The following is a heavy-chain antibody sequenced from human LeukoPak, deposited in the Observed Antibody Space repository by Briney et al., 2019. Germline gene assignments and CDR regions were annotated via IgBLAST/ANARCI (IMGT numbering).Heavy chain of an antibody. CDR1: GFTFSSYA. CDR3: AKVLTSGITMIVVDNDAFDI. Sequence: PGGSLRLSCAASGFTFSSYAMSWVRQAPGKGLEWVSAISGSGGSTYYADSVKGRFTISRDNSKNTLYLQMNSLRAEDTAVYYCAKVLTSGITMIVVDNDAFDIWGQGTMVTVSS. V-gene: IGHV3-23*01. D-gene: IGHD3-22*01. J-gene: IGHJ3*02. CDR2: ISGSGGST.